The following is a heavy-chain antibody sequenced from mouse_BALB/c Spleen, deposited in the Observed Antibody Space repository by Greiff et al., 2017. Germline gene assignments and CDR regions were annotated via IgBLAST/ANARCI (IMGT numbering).Heavy chain of an antibody. V-gene: IGHV4-1*02. J-gene: IGHJ4*01. CDR2: INPDSSTI. CDR1: GFDFSRYW. CDR3: ARRDSSGYLYYAMDY. D-gene: IGHD3-2*01. Sequence: EVQLQESGGGLVQPGGSLKLSCAASGFDFSRYWMSWVRQAPGKGLEWIGEINPDSSTINYTPSLKDKFIISRDNAKNTLYLQMSKVRSEDTALYYCARRDSSGYLYYAMDYWGQGTSVTVSS.